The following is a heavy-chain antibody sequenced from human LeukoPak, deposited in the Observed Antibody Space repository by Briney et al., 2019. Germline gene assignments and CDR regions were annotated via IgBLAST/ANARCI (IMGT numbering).Heavy chain of an antibody. D-gene: IGHD6-13*01. CDR1: GYTFTSYG. CDR2: IIPILGIA. J-gene: IGHJ4*02. CDR3: AGAISSSWTQLDY. V-gene: IGHV1-69*04. Sequence: SVKVSCKASGYTFTSYGISWVRQAPGQGLEWMGRIIPILGIANYAQKFQGRVTITADKSTSTAYMELSSLRSEDTAVYYCAGAISSSWTQLDYWGQGTLVTVSS.